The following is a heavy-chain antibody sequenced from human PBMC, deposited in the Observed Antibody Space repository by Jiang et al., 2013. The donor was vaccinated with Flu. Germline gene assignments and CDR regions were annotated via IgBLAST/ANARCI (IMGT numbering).Heavy chain of an antibody. J-gene: IGHJ4*02. V-gene: IGHV4-30-4*01. Sequence: GSGLVKPSETLSLTCTVSAGSFSDKNYYWSWVRQPPGKGLEWIGYTSFGGRTYYDSSLGRRFTISVDTLKNQFSLKVTFVTAADTAVYYCARILAGRDSDYFDYWGQGTLVTVSS. CDR1: AGSFSDKNYY. CDR2: TSFGGRT. D-gene: IGHD5-18*01. CDR3: ARILAGRDSDYFDY.